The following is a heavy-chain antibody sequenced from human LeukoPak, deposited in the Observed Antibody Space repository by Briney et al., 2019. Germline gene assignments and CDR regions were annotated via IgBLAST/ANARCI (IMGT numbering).Heavy chain of an antibody. CDR1: GFTFSSYA. CDR3: ARGDYGDYCLDY. D-gene: IGHD4-17*01. Sequence: GGSLRLSCAASGFTFSSYAMSWVRQAPGKGLEWVSAISGSGGSTYYADSVKGRFTISRDNAKNSLYLQMNSLRAEDTAVYYCARGDYGDYCLDYWGQGTLVTVSS. J-gene: IGHJ4*02. V-gene: IGHV3-23*01. CDR2: ISGSGGST.